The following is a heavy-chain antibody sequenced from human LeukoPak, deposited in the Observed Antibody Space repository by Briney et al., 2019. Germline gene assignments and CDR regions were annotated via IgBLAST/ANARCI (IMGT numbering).Heavy chain of an antibody. Sequence: GGSLRLSCAASGFTFSSYSMNWVRQAPGKGLEWVSSISSSSSYIYYADSVKGRFTISRDNAKNSLYLQMNSLRAEDTAVHYCARLRITGTTGTPDAFDIWGQGTMVTVSS. CDR1: GFTFSSYS. CDR2: ISSSSSYI. D-gene: IGHD1-20*01. V-gene: IGHV3-21*01. CDR3: ARLRITGTTGTPDAFDI. J-gene: IGHJ3*02.